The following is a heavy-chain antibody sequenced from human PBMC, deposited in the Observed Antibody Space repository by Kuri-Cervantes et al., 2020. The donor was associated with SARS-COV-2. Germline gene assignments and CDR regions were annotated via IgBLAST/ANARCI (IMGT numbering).Heavy chain of an antibody. CDR1: GFTLSSYA. CDR2: ISGSGGST. Sequence: GESLKISCAASGFTLSSYAMSWVRQAPGKGLEWVSAISGSGGSTYYADSVKGRFTISRDNSKNTLYLQMNSLRAEDTAVYYCAKEGYCGGDCSLGYFDYWGQGTLVTVSS. CDR3: AKEGYCGGDCSLGYFDY. J-gene: IGHJ4*02. V-gene: IGHV3-23*01. D-gene: IGHD2-21*01.